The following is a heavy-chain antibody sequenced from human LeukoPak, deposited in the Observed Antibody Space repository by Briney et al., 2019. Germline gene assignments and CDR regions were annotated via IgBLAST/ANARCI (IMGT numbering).Heavy chain of an antibody. CDR2: IKQDGSQK. V-gene: IGHV3-7*01. CDR1: GFTFSSYW. Sequence: GGSLRLSCAASGFTFSSYWMSWARQAPGKGLEWVASIKQDGSQKPYVDSVKGRFTISRDNGKNSLDLQMNSLRAEDTAIYFCARVKDTNDDITFQHWGQGTLVSVSS. D-gene: IGHD3-9*01. J-gene: IGHJ1*01. CDR3: ARVKDTNDDITFQH.